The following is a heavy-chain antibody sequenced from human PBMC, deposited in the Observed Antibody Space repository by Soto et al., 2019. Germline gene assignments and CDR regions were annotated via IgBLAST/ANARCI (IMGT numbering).Heavy chain of an antibody. CDR3: AREMLGGGLRTPDH. CDR2: INGDGSST. Sequence: EVQLVESGGGLVQPGGSLTLSCAASGFTFSTYWMHWVRQGPGKGLVWVSRINGDGSSTWYADSVKGRLTISRDTAKNTLYLQMNSLRAEDTAVYYCAREMLGGGLRTPDHWGQGTLVTVSS. V-gene: IGHV3-74*01. J-gene: IGHJ4*02. D-gene: IGHD3-10*02. CDR1: GFTFSTYW.